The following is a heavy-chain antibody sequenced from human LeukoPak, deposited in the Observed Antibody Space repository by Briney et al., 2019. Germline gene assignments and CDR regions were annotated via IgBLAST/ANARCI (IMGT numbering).Heavy chain of an antibody. CDR1: GYTFTDYY. D-gene: IGHD6-19*01. V-gene: IGHV1-46*03. Sequence: ASVKVSCKASGYTFTDYYMHWVRQAPGQGLEWMGIINPSGGSTSYAQKFQGRVTMTRDTSTSTVYMELSSLRSEDTAVYYCSGVAVAGTDYWGQGTLVTVSS. CDR2: INPSGGST. CDR3: SGVAVAGTDY. J-gene: IGHJ4*02.